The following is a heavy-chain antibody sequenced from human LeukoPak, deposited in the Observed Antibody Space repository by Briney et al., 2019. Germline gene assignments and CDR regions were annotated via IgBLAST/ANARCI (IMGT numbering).Heavy chain of an antibody. D-gene: IGHD3-10*01. Sequence: PGGSLRLSCAASGFTFSAYWMSWVRQAPGKGLEWVANIKQDGREKYYVDSVKGRFTISRDNAKSSLCLQMNSLGAEDTAVYYCARENTGISYKWFDPWGQGTLVTVSS. CDR2: IKQDGREK. J-gene: IGHJ5*02. V-gene: IGHV3-7*01. CDR3: ARENTGISYKWFDP. CDR1: GFTFSAYW.